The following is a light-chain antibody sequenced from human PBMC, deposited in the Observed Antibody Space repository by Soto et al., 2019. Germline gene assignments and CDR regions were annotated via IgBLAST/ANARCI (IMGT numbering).Light chain of an antibody. CDR3: QQSYNTPLT. J-gene: IGKJ3*01. Sequence: DIQMTQSPSSLSASVGDRVTITCRASQSISSYLNWYQQKPGKAPKFLIYAASSLQSGVPSRFSGSGPGTDFTLTISNLQPEDFATYYCQQSYNTPLTFGPGTKVDIK. V-gene: IGKV1-39*01. CDR1: QSISSY. CDR2: AAS.